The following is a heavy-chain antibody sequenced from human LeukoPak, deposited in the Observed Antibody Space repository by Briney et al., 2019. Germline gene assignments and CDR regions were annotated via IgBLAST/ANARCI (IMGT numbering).Heavy chain of an antibody. CDR1: GGSISTYY. D-gene: IGHD6-19*01. V-gene: IGHV4-59*01. J-gene: IGHJ4*02. CDR3: ARGWDGIAVAGSFDY. Sequence: PSETLSLTCTVSGGSISTYYWNWIRQPPGQGLERIGYIYYSGSTNYNPSLKSRVTISVDMSKNQFSLKLNSVTAADTAVYYCARGWDGIAVAGSFDYWGQGTLVTVSS. CDR2: IYYSGST.